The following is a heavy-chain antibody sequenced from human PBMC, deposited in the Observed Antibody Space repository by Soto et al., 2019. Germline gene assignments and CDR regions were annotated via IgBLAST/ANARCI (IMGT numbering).Heavy chain of an antibody. V-gene: IGHV1-46*03. Sequence: ASVKVSCTASGYTFTSYYMHWVRQAPGQGLEWMGIINPSGGSTSYAQKFQGRVTMTRDTSTSTVYMELSSLRSEDTAVYYCARDNRLGGPRGWFDIWGQGTMVTVSS. CDR1: GYTFTSYY. CDR3: ARDNRLGGPRGWFDI. D-gene: IGHD1-26*01. CDR2: INPSGGST. J-gene: IGHJ3*02.